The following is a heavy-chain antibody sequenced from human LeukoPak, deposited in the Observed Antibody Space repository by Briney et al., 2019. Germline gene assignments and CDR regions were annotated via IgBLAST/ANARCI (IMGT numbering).Heavy chain of an antibody. V-gene: IGHV4-61*02. D-gene: IGHD5-24*01. J-gene: IGHJ5*02. CDR3: ARAGDGYKHNWFDP. Sequence: SQTLSLTCTVSGGSISSGSYYWNWIRQPAGKGLEWIGRIYTSGSTNYNPSLKSRVTMSVDTSKNQFSLKLSSVTAADTAVYYCARAGDGYKHNWFDPWGQGTLVTVSS. CDR1: GGSISSGSYY. CDR2: IYTSGST.